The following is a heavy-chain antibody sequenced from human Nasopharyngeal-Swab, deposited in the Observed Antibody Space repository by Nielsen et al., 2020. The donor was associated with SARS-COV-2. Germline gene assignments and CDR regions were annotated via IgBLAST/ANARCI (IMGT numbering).Heavy chain of an antibody. CDR3: AKVASGGMDV. Sequence: VRQMPGKGLEWVSAISGSGGSTYYADSVKGRLTISRDNSKNTLYLQMNSLRAEDTAVYYCAKVASGGMDVWGQGTTVTVSS. V-gene: IGHV3-23*01. J-gene: IGHJ6*02. CDR2: ISGSGGST.